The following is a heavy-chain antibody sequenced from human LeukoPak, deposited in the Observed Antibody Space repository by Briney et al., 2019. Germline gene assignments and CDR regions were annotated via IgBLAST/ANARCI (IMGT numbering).Heavy chain of an antibody. J-gene: IGHJ4*02. CDR2: IYYSGST. V-gene: IGHV4-59*01. CDR1: GGSISSYY. Sequence: SETLSLTCTVSGGSISSYYWSWIRQPPGKGLEWIGYIYYSGSTNYNPSLKSRVTISVDTSKNQFSLKLSSVTAADTAVYYCARGLRYFDWLGDYFDYWGQGTLVTVSS. CDR3: ARGLRYFDWLGDYFDY. D-gene: IGHD3-9*01.